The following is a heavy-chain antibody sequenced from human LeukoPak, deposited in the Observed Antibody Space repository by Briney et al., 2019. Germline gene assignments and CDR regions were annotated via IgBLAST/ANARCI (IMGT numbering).Heavy chain of an antibody. V-gene: IGHV4-34*01. D-gene: IGHD5-18*01. CDR2: INHSGST. CDR3: ARGSPPQIQLWFRWFDP. J-gene: IGHJ5*02. Sequence: PSETLSLTCAVYGGSFSGYYWSWTRQPPGKGLEWIGEINHSGSTNYNPSPKGRVTISVDTSKNQFSLKLSSVTAADTAVYYCARGSPPQIQLWFRWFDPWGQGTLVTVSS. CDR1: GGSFSGYY.